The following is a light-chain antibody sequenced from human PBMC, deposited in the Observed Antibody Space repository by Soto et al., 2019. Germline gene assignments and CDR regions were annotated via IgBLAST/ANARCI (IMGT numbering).Light chain of an antibody. CDR1: QNIYSNY. J-gene: IGKJ1*01. Sequence: EIVLTQSPGTLSLSPGERATLSCRASQNIYSNYLAWYQRRPGQAPRLLIYGASIRATGIPDRFSGSGSGTDFTLTISRLEREDLAVYYCQRYVNSPRTFGQVTNVYI. CDR2: GAS. CDR3: QRYVNSPRT. V-gene: IGKV3-20*01.